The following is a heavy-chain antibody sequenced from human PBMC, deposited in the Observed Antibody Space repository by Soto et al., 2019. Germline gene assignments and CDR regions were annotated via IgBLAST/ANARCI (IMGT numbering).Heavy chain of an antibody. CDR3: ARHLGFGELLRLPDAFDI. V-gene: IGHV4-39*01. Sequence: QLQLQESGPGLVKPSETLSLTCTVSGGSISSSSYYWGWIRQPPGKGLEWIGSIYYSGSTYYNPSLKSRVTISVDTSKNQFSLKLSSVTAADTAVYYCARHLGFGELLRLPDAFDIWGQGTMVTVSS. J-gene: IGHJ3*02. D-gene: IGHD3-10*01. CDR2: IYYSGST. CDR1: GGSISSSSYY.